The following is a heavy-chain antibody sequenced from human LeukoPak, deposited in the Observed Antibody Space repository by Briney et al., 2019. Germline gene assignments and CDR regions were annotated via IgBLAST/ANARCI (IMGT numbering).Heavy chain of an antibody. Sequence: GGTLRLSCAASGFTFSSYGMSWVRQAPGKGLEWVSSISSSSSSYIYYADSVKGRFTISRDNAKNSLYLQMNSLRAEDTAVYYCARSKHYDILTGYHVGAPNWFDPWGQGTLVTVSS. J-gene: IGHJ5*02. CDR2: ISSSSSSYI. D-gene: IGHD3-9*01. CDR3: ARSKHYDILTGYHVGAPNWFDP. CDR1: GFTFSSYG. V-gene: IGHV3-21*01.